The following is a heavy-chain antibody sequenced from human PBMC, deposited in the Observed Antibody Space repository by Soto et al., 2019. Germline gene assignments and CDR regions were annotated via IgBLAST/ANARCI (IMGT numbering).Heavy chain of an antibody. J-gene: IGHJ6*02. V-gene: IGHV4-59*12. D-gene: IGHD2-2*01. CDR2: IYHSGST. CDR3: ARDHYRYCSSTSCSRGYYYYGMDV. CDR1: GGSISSYY. Sequence: PSETLSLTCTVSGGSISSYYWSWIRQPPGKGLEWIGSIYHSGSTYYNPSLKSRVTISVDTSKNQFSLKLSSVTAADTAVYYCARDHYRYCSSTSCSRGYYYYGMDVWGQGTTVTVSS.